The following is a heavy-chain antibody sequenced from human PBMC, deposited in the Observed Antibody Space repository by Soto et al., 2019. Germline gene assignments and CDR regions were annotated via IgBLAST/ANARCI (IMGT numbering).Heavy chain of an antibody. CDR3: ARVATYYYDSSGYYPQGFDP. J-gene: IGHJ5*02. V-gene: IGHV1-2*02. D-gene: IGHD3-22*01. CDR1: GYTFTGYY. Sequence: GASVKVSCKASGYTFTGYYMHWVRQAPGQGLEWMGWINPNSGGTNYAQKFQGRVTMTRDTSISTAYMELSRLRSDDTAVYYCARVATYYYDSSGYYPQGFDPWGQGTLVT. CDR2: INPNSGGT.